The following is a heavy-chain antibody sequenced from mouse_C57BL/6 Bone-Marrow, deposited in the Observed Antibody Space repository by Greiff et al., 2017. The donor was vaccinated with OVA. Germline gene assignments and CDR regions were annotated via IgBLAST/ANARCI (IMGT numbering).Heavy chain of an antibody. D-gene: IGHD2-14*01. CDR3: ARDGIGFAY. V-gene: IGHV3-6*01. CDR2: ISYDGSN. J-gene: IGHJ3*01. CDR1: GYSITSGYY. Sequence: EVHLVESGPGLVKPSQSLSLTCSVTGYSITSGYYWNWIRQFPGNKLEWMGYISYDGSNNYNPSLKNRISITRDTSKNQFFLKLNSVTTEDTATYYCARDGIGFAYWGQGTLVTVSA.